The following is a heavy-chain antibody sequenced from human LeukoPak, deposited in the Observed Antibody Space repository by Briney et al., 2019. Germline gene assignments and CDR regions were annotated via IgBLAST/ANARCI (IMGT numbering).Heavy chain of an antibody. D-gene: IGHD5-24*01. V-gene: IGHV3-7*04. Sequence: GSLRLSCAASGFTFGSYWMNWVRQAPGQGLEWVANIKQAGTEKYYVDSVKGRFTISRDNAKNSLFLQMNSLRAEDTAVYFCARVRGGYYLDYWGQGTLVTVSS. CDR3: ARVRGGYYLDY. CDR1: GFTFGSYW. CDR2: IKQAGTEK. J-gene: IGHJ4*02.